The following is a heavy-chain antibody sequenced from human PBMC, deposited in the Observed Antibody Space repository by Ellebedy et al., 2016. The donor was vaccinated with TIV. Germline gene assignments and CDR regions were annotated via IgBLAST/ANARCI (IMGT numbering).Heavy chain of an antibody. D-gene: IGHD3-22*01. Sequence: GESLKISCAASAFAFSSYAMKWVRQAPGKGLEGVSTIGGRGGASNYADSVKGRFTISRDNSKNTLYLQMNNLRAEDTAIYYCAKVAKSSGLTESFLEYWGQGTLVTASS. V-gene: IGHV3-23*01. CDR1: AFAFSSYA. J-gene: IGHJ4*02. CDR2: IGGRGGAS. CDR3: AKVAKSSGLTESFLEY.